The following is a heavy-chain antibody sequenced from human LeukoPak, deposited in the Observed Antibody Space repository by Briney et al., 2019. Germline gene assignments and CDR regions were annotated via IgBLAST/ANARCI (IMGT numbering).Heavy chain of an antibody. D-gene: IGHD3-22*01. CDR2: INPNSGGT. Sequence: ASVKVSCKASGYTFTGFYMHWVRQAPRQGLEWMGWINPNSGGTNYAQKFQGRVTMARDTSISTAYMELSRLRSDDTAVYYCASYDSFGAFDIWGQGTMVTVSS. J-gene: IGHJ3*02. CDR3: ASYDSFGAFDI. CDR1: GYTFTGFY. V-gene: IGHV1-2*02.